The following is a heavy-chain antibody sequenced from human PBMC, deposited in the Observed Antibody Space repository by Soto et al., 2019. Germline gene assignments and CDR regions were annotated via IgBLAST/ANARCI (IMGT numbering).Heavy chain of an antibody. V-gene: IGHV3-48*01. CDR1: GFTFSSYS. J-gene: IGHJ4*02. Sequence: GGSLRLSCAASGFTFSSYSMNWVRQAPGKGLEWVSYISSSSITIYYADSVKGLFPISRDNAKNSLYLQLNSLRAEDTAVYYCARGLTMVRGATTDYWGQGTLVTVSS. D-gene: IGHD3-10*01. CDR3: ARGLTMVRGATTDY. CDR2: ISSSSITI.